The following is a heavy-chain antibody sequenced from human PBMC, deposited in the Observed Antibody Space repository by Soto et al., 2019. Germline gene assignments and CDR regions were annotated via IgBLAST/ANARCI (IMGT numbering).Heavy chain of an antibody. CDR3: AHSPPDCISTSCYRGDWFDP. J-gene: IGHJ5*02. Sequence: QITLKESGPTLVKPTQTLTLTCTFSGFSLSTSGVGVGWIRQPPGKALEWLALIYWDDDKRYSPSLKSRLTIAQDTSKNQVVLTITNMDPVDTATYHCAHSPPDCISTSCYRGDWFDPWGQGTLVTVSS. CDR2: IYWDDDK. CDR1: GFSLSTSGVG. V-gene: IGHV2-5*02. D-gene: IGHD2-2*01.